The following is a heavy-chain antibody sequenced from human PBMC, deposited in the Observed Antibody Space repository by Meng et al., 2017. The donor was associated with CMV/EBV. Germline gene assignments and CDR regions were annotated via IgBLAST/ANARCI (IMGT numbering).Heavy chain of an antibody. CDR2: IYIIGIT. CDR1: AGSIRGIVYS. D-gene: IGHD3-22*01. V-gene: IGHV4-39*07. Sequence: RDERGPCLVSTSWPRSTASLFPAGSIRGIVYSRGRGPRHPGRQLELMGSIYIIGITYTTPAPKRRVTISEDTSKNQFSQKMSSVTAADTAVYFCVRGVIIMIVVYDPWGQGTLVTVSS. CDR3: VRGVIIMIVVYDP. J-gene: IGHJ5*02.